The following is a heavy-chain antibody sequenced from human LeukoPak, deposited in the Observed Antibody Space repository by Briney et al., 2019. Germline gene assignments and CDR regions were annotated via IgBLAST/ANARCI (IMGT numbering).Heavy chain of an antibody. CDR1: GFTFRNYV. D-gene: IGHD3-16*01. Sequence: GGSLRLSCAASGFTFRNYVMTWVRQAPGKGLEWVSGISGGGDSTFYADSVKGRFTLSRDNSKNTLYLQMNSLRAEDTALYYCARGWQQLGEWGQGTLVTVSS. CDR2: ISGGGDST. CDR3: ARGWQQLGE. V-gene: IGHV3-23*01. J-gene: IGHJ4*02.